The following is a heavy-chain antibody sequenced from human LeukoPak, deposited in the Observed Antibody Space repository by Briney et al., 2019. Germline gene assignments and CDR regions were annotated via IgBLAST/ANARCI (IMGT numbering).Heavy chain of an antibody. V-gene: IGHV1-8*01. CDR1: GYTFTSYD. Sequence: ASVKVSCKASGYTFTSYDINWVRQATGRGLEWMGWMNPNSGNTGYAQKFQGRVTMTRNTSISTAYMELSSLRSEDTAVYYCARVQAAAGAFDIWGQGTMVTVSS. D-gene: IGHD6-13*01. J-gene: IGHJ3*02. CDR3: ARVQAAAGAFDI. CDR2: MNPNSGNT.